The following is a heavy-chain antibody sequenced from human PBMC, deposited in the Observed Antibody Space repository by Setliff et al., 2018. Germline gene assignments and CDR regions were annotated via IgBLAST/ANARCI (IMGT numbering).Heavy chain of an antibody. J-gene: IGHJ5*02. Sequence: PSETLSLTCAVYGGSFSSYDRSWIRQPPGKGLEWIGYIYYSGKTNYNPSLKSRVTMSVDTSKNQFSLKVDSVTAADTAMYYCARDGDYFGSGNRFDPWGQGTLVTFSS. CDR3: ARDGDYFGSGNRFDP. V-gene: IGHV4-59*01. D-gene: IGHD3-10*01. CDR2: IYYSGKT. CDR1: GGSFSSYD.